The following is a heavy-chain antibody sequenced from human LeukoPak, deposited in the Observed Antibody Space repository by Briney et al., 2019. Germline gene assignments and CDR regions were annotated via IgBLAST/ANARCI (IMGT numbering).Heavy chain of an antibody. V-gene: IGHV4-38-2*02. CDR3: ARLGDSSGWYLYYYYYYMDV. CDR1: GYSISSGYH. D-gene: IGHD6-19*01. J-gene: IGHJ6*03. Sequence: SETLSLTCTVSGYSISSGYHWGWIRQPPGKGLEWIGSIYYSGSTYYNPSLKSRVTISVDTSKNQFSLKLSSVTAADTAVYYCARLGDSSGWYLYYYYYYMDVWGKGTTVTISS. CDR2: IYYSGST.